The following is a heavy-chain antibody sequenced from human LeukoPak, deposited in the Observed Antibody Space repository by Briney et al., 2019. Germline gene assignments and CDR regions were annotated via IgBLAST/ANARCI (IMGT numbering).Heavy chain of an antibody. Sequence: PGRSLRLSCTASGFTFGDYAMSWVRQAPGKGLEWVGFIRSKAYGGTTEYAASVKGRFTISRDDSKSIAYLQMNSLKTEDTAVYYCTRARRYFDWLLYYFDYWGQGTLATVSS. CDR1: GFTFGDYA. CDR3: TRARRYFDWLLYYFDY. D-gene: IGHD3-9*01. CDR2: IRSKAYGGTT. J-gene: IGHJ4*02. V-gene: IGHV3-49*04.